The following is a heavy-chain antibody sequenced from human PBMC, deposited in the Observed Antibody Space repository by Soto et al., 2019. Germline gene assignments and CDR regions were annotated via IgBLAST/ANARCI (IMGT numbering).Heavy chain of an antibody. Sequence: TSETLSLTWAVSGDTIRTVGYSRAWIRQPPGKALEWIGHTYHSGEPYYNPSLKSRITISVHTSNSQFSLELSSVTAADTAVYYCARGLITGSQYSGGWYYFDSWGQGTQVTVSS. CDR2: TYHSGEP. CDR3: ARGLITGSQYSGGWYYFDS. V-gene: IGHV4-30-2*01. CDR1: GDTIRTVGYS. J-gene: IGHJ4*02. D-gene: IGHD1-26*01.